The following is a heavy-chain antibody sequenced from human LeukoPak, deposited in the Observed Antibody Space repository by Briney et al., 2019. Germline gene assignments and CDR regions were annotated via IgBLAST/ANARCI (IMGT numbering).Heavy chain of an antibody. CDR1: GYTFTSYG. CDR2: MNPNSGNT. CDR3: ARGVDGAFDY. J-gene: IGHJ4*02. D-gene: IGHD4-17*01. Sequence: ASVKVSCKSFGYTFTSYGISWVRQAPGQGLEWMGWMNPNSGNTGYAQKFQGRVTMTRNTSISTAYMELSSLRSEDTAVYYCARGVDGAFDYWGQGTLVTVSS. V-gene: IGHV1-8*02.